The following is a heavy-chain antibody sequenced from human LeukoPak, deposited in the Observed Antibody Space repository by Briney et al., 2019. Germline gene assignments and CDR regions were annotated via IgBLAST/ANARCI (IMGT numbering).Heavy chain of an antibody. J-gene: IGHJ4*02. CDR1: GYSISSGYY. V-gene: IGHV4-38-2*02. Sequence: SETLSLTCTVSGYSISSGYYWGWIRQPPGKGLEWIGSIYHSGSTYYNPSLKSRVTISVDTSKNQFSLKLSSVTAADTAVYYCALIDSSGYFSYWGQGTLVTVSS. D-gene: IGHD3-22*01. CDR3: ALIDSSGYFSY. CDR2: IYHSGST.